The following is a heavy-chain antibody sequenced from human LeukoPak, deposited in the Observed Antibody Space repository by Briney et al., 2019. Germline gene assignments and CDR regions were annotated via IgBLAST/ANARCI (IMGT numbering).Heavy chain of an antibody. Sequence: HPGGSLRLSCAASGFTFSSYGMHWVRQAPGKGLEWVAVISYDGSNKYYADSVKGRFTISRDNSKNTLYLQMNSLRAEDTAVYYCAKVGVGAIILSNWGQGTLVTVSS. J-gene: IGHJ4*02. CDR3: AKVGVGAIILSN. CDR2: ISYDGSNK. D-gene: IGHD1-26*01. V-gene: IGHV3-30*18. CDR1: GFTFSSYG.